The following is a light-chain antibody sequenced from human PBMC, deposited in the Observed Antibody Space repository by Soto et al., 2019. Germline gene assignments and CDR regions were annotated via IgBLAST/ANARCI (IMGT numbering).Light chain of an antibody. CDR3: QQRSNWPPIT. V-gene: IGKV3D-20*02. Sequence: EIVLKQSPGTLSLSPWERATLSCRASQSVSSSYLAWYQQKPGQAPRLLIYGASIRATGIPDRFSGSGSGTDFTLTISSLEPEDFAVYYCQQRSNWPPITFGQGTRLEI. CDR2: GAS. CDR1: QSVSSSY. J-gene: IGKJ5*01.